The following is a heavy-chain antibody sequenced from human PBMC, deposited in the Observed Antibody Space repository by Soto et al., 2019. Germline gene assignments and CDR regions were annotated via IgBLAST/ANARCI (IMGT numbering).Heavy chain of an antibody. Sequence: LSLTCAVSGGSISPYYWSWIRQPPGKGLEWIGFIYYSGRTSYNPSLKSRVTISVDTSKNQFSLNLSSVTAADTAVYYCARDLRFQGHDYADYLGYGMDVWGQGTTVTVSS. CDR2: IYYSGRT. CDR1: GGSISPYY. D-gene: IGHD4-17*01. V-gene: IGHV4-59*01. CDR3: ARDLRFQGHDYADYLGYGMDV. J-gene: IGHJ6*02.